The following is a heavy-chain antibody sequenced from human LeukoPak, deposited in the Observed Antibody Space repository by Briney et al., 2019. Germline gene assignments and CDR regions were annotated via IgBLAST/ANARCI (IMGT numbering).Heavy chain of an antibody. CDR3: ARPGIVGAPGYFDY. D-gene: IGHD1-26*01. CDR1: GGSISSSSNY. Sequence: KPSETLSLTCTVSGGSISSSSNYWGWLRLPPARGLDSIGSIHYSVSTYYDPSLKSRVTICVDASKNQFSLKLSSVTAGDTAVYYCARPGIVGAPGYFDYWGQGTLVTVS. V-gene: IGHV4-39*01. J-gene: IGHJ4*02. CDR2: IHYSVST.